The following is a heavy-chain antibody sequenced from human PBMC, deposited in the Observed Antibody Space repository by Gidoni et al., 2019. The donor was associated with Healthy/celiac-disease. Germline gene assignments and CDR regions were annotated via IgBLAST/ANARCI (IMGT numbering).Heavy chain of an antibody. CDR1: GYTFTSYA. CDR3: ARATTGGLSLFDY. Sequence: QVQLVQSGAEVKKPGASVTVSCKASGYTFTSYAMHWVRQAPGQRLEWMGWINAGNGNTQYSQKFQGRVTITRDTSASTAYMELSSLRSEDTAVYYCARATTGGLSLFDYWGQGTLVTVSS. J-gene: IGHJ4*02. V-gene: IGHV1-3*01. CDR2: INAGNGNT. D-gene: IGHD1-1*01.